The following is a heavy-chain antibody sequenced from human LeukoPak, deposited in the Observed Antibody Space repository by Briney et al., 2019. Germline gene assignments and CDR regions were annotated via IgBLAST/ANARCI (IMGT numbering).Heavy chain of an antibody. D-gene: IGHD3-22*01. CDR1: GYTFTSYD. V-gene: IGHV1-8*01. CDR2: MNPNSGNT. Sequence: ASVKVSCKASGYTFTSYDINWVRQATGRGLEWMGWMNPNSGNTGYAQKFQGRVTMTRNTSISTAYMELSSLRSEDTAVYYCARAGAYYYDSSGYNSPQVWGQGTLVTVSS. CDR3: ARAGAYYYDSSGYNSPQV. J-gene: IGHJ4*02.